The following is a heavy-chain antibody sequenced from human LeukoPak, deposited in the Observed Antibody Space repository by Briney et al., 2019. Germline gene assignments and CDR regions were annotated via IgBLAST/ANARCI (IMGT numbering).Heavy chain of an antibody. CDR3: AELGITMIGGV. CDR1: GFTFSSYS. CDR2: ISSSSSYI. J-gene: IGHJ6*04. Sequence: GGSLRLSCAASGFTFSSYSMNWVRQAPGKGLEWVSSISSSSSYIYYADSVKGRFTISRDNAKNSLYLQMNSLRAEDTAVCYCAELGITMIGGVWGKGTTATISS. V-gene: IGHV3-21*01. D-gene: IGHD3-10*02.